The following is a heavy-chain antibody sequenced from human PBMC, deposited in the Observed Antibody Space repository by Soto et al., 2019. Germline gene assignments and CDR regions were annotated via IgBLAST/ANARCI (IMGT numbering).Heavy chain of an antibody. CDR2: IDPRDSYT. V-gene: IGHV5-10-1*01. D-gene: IGHD2-2*01. CDR1: GYTFTTFW. J-gene: IGHJ5*02. CDR3: ARLYCSSSTCDSWFDP. Sequence: GESLKISCTGFGYTFTTFWISWVRQMPGRGLEWMGRIDPRDSYTNYSPSFQGYVTISVDKSISTAYLQWGSLKASDTAMYYCARLYCSSSTCDSWFDPWGQGTLVTVSS.